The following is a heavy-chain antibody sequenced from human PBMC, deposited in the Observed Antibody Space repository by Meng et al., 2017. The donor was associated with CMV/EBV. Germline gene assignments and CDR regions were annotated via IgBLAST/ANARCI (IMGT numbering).Heavy chain of an antibody. CDR1: GVSIRTHY. CDR3: AERGGGY. D-gene: IGHD1-1*01. V-gene: IGHV4-59*11. Sequence: VQLQQAGHGLVKPSETLSLTCRVSGVSIRTHYWSWVRQTPGKGLEWIASIHYTGRADYSPSLKSRLTISVDTSDSQLSLKLSSVTPADTAMYYCAERGGGYWGQGILVTVSS. CDR2: IHYTGRA. J-gene: IGHJ4*02.